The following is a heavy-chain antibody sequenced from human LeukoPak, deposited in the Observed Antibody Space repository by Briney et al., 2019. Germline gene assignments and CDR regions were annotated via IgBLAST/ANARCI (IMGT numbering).Heavy chain of an antibody. CDR3: ARGYYDSSGYYRQL. Sequence: SETLSLTCTVSGGSISSSSYYWGWIRQPPGKGLEWIGSIYYSGSTNYNPSLKSRVTISVDTSKNQFSLKLSPVTAADTAVYYCARGYYDSSGYYRQLWGQGTLVTVSS. CDR1: GGSISSSSYY. CDR2: IYYSGST. J-gene: IGHJ4*02. V-gene: IGHV4-39*07. D-gene: IGHD3-22*01.